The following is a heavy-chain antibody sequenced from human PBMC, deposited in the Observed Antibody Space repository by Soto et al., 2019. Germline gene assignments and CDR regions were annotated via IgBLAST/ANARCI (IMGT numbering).Heavy chain of an antibody. CDR3: AKGPRYSGTDFPFDC. J-gene: IGHJ4*02. D-gene: IGHD1-26*01. CDR2: ISGSGGST. CDR1: GFTFSNYG. Sequence: PGGSLRLSCEASGFTFSNYGMSWVRQSPGKGLEWVSAISGSGGSTYYADSVKGRFTMSRDNSKNTLYLQMNSLRAEDTAVYSCAKGPRYSGTDFPFDCWGRGTLVTVSS. V-gene: IGHV3-23*01.